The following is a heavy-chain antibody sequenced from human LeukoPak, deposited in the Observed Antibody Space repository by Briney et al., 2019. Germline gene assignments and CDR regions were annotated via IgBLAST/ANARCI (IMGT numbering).Heavy chain of an antibody. CDR1: GGSFSGYY. CDR3: ARHAGDYVGAFDY. Sequence: TSETLSLTCAVYGGSFSGYYWSRIRLPPGKGLQWIGSIYHSGSTYYNPSLKSRVTISVDTSKNQFSLKLSSVTAADTAVYYCARHAGDYVGAFDYWGQGTLVTVSS. CDR2: IYHSGST. D-gene: IGHD4-17*01. J-gene: IGHJ4*02. V-gene: IGHV4-34*01.